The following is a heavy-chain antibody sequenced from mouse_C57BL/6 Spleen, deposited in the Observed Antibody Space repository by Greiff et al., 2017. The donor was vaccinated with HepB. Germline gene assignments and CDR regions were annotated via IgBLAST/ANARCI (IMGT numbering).Heavy chain of an antibody. CDR3: AREDYEWFAY. J-gene: IGHJ3*01. D-gene: IGHD1-1*01. Sequence: QVQLQQSGPELVKPGASVKISCKASGYAFSSSWMNWVKQRPGKGLEWIGRIYPGDGDTNYNGKFKGKATLTADKSSSTAYMQLSSLTSEDSAVYFCAREDYEWFAYWGQGTLVTVSA. CDR1: GYAFSSSW. CDR2: IYPGDGDT. V-gene: IGHV1-82*01.